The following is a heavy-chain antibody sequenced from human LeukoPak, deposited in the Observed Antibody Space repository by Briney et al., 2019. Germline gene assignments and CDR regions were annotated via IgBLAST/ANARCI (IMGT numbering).Heavy chain of an antibody. V-gene: IGHV3-23*01. D-gene: IGHD4-17*01. CDR2: ISGSGGST. CDR3: AKSDGDYDDYFDY. J-gene: IGHJ4*02. Sequence: PGGSLRLSCAASGFTFSSYAMSWVRQAPGKGLEWVSAISGSGGSTYYADSVKGRFTISRDNSKITLYLQMNSLRAEDTAVYYCAKSDGDYDDYFDYWGQGTLVTVSS. CDR1: GFTFSSYA.